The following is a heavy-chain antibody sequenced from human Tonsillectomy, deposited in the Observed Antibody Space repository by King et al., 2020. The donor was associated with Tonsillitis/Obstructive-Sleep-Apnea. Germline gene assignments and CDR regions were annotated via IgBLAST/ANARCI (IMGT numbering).Heavy chain of an antibody. J-gene: IGHJ4*02. D-gene: IGHD3-9*01. CDR2: ISGSGDNT. Sequence: VQLVESGGGLVQPGGSLRLSCAASGLSFNPFSIYSMTWVRQAPGKGLEWVSTISGSGDNTYYGESVRGRFTISRDNSKNTLSLQMHSLRAEDTAVYYCATDILANFDCWGQGTLVTVSS. CDR1: GLSFNPFSIYS. V-gene: IGHV3-23*04. CDR3: ATDILANFDC.